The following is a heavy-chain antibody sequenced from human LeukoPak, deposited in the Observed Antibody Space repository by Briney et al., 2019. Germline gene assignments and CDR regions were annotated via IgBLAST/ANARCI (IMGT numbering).Heavy chain of an antibody. Sequence: PSETLSLTCTVSGGSISSSNYYWGWLRQPPGKGLEWIGNIYYSGSTYYNPSLKSPVTISVDTSKNQFSLKVTSVTAADTAVYYCASVALTRPPKLLVTGYYYYMDVWGKGTTVTVSS. D-gene: IGHD4/OR15-4a*01. J-gene: IGHJ6*03. V-gene: IGHV4-39*07. CDR3: ASVALTRPPKLLVTGYYYYMDV. CDR2: IYYSGST. CDR1: GGSISSSNYY.